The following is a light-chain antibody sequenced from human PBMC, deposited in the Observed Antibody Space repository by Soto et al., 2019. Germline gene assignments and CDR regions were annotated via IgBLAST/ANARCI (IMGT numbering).Light chain of an antibody. CDR3: DSFTSRSALV. Sequence: QSVLTQPASVSGSPGQSITISCTGTRSDIGGYDHVSWYQHHPGKVPKLIIFEVSNRPSGVSARFSASKSGNTASLTISGLQTEDEAHYYCDSFTSRSALVFGSGTKVTV. CDR1: RSDIGGYDH. V-gene: IGLV2-14*01. CDR2: EVS. J-gene: IGLJ1*01.